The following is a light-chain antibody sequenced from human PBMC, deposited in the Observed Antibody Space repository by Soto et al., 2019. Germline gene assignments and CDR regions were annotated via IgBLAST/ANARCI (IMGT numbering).Light chain of an antibody. J-gene: IGLJ2*01. Sequence: QSVLTQPASVSGSPGQSITISCTGTSSVVGGSNYVSWFQQHPGKAPKLMIYEVTNRPSGVSDRFSGSKSGNTASLTISGLQAEDEADYYCNSYTIRPTTGVVFGGGTQLTVL. CDR2: EVT. V-gene: IGLV2-14*01. CDR3: NSYTIRPTTGVV. CDR1: SSVVGGSNY.